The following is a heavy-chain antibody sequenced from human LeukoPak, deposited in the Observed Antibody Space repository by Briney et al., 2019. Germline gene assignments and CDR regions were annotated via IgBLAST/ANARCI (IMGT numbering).Heavy chain of an antibody. CDR3: AKGRDDYVCGSYRFFLLLDY. CDR1: GFTFSSYA. CDR2: ISGSGGST. Sequence: GGSLRLSCAASGFTFSSYAMSWVRQAPGKGLEWVSAISGSGGSTYYADSVKGRFTISRDNSKNTLYLQMNSLRAEDTAVYYCAKGRDDYVCGSYRFFLLLDYWGQGTLVTVSS. D-gene: IGHD3-16*02. V-gene: IGHV3-23*01. J-gene: IGHJ4*02.